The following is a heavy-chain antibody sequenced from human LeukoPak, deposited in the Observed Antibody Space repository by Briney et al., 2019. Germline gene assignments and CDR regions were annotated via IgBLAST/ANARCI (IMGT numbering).Heavy chain of an antibody. V-gene: IGHV3-21*01. CDR2: VNGGGGRT. D-gene: IGHD3-22*01. J-gene: IGHJ1*01. Sequence: GGSLRLSCVASGFDFSLSSMNYFRQAPGKGLEWVSTVNGGGGRTYYADSVKGRFTISRDNAKNSLYLQMNSLRAEDTAVYYCATYSSLNRREFQYWGQGTLLTVSS. CDR3: ATYSSLNRREFQY. CDR1: GFDFSLSS.